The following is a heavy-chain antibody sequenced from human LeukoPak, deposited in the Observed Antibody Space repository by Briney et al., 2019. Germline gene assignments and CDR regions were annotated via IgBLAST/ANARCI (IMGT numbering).Heavy chain of an antibody. D-gene: IGHD3-10*01. CDR3: ARDEGYGSGSY. CDR2: ISTYSGNT. J-gene: IGHJ4*02. V-gene: IGHV1-18*01. Sequence: ASVKVSCTASGYTFTTSGINWVRQAPGQGLEWMGWISTYSGNTNYAQKLQGRVTMTTDASTSTVYMDLRSVRSDDTAVYYCARDEGYGSGSYWGQGTLVTVSS. CDR1: GYTFTTSG.